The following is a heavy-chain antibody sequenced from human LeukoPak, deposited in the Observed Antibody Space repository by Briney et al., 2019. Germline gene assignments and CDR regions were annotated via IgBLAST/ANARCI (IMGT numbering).Heavy chain of an antibody. D-gene: IGHD3-3*01. CDR2: IYHSGDT. CDR1: GFSISSGYY. CDR3: ARQVSWSTSGGNWFDP. Sequence: KPSETLSLTCAVTGFSISSGYYWGWIRQPPGKGLEWIASIYHSGDTYYNPSFKSRGTTSVDTSINQFSLKLSSVTAADTAVYYCARQVSWSTSGGNWFDPWGQGTLVTVSS. J-gene: IGHJ5*02. V-gene: IGHV4-38-2*01.